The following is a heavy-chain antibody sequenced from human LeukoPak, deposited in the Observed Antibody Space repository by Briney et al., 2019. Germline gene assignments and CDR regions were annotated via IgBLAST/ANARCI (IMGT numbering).Heavy chain of an antibody. CDR2: IIPIFGTA. J-gene: IGHJ6*03. CDR3: ARRALLWFGDDQYNYYYYMDV. Sequence: SVKVSCKASGGTFSSYAISWVRQAPGQGLEWMGGIIPIFGTANYAQKFQGRVTITADKSTSTAYMELSSLRSEDTAVYYCARRALLWFGDDQYNYYYYMDVWGKGTTVTISS. CDR1: GGTFSSYA. V-gene: IGHV1-69*06. D-gene: IGHD3-10*01.